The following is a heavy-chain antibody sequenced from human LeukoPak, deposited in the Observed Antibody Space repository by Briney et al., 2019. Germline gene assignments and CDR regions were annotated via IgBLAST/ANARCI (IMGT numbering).Heavy chain of an antibody. Sequence: SVTVYCNVSAGTFRSYAISWVRQAPGQGLEWMGRIIHILGIANYAQKIQGRVTITADKSTSTAYMELSSLRSEDTAVYYCARPMNDCSSTSCTNGGFDYWGQGTLVTVSS. CDR3: ARPMNDCSSTSCTNGGFDY. CDR1: AGTFRSYA. D-gene: IGHD2-2*01. CDR2: IIHILGIA. J-gene: IGHJ4*02. V-gene: IGHV1-69*04.